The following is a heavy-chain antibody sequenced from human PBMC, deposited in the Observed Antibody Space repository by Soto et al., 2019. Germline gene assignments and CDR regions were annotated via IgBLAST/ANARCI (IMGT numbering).Heavy chain of an antibody. V-gene: IGHV6-1*01. CDR2: TYYRSKWYN. CDR1: GDSVSSNSAA. J-gene: IGHJ4*02. D-gene: IGHD3-3*01. CDR3: ARDRKNITIFGVVPAPFDY. Sequence: QTLSLTCAISGDSVSSNSAAWNWIRQSPSRGLEWLGRTYYRSKWYNDYAVSVKSRTTINPDTSKNQFSLQLNSVTPEDTAVYYCARDRKNITIFGVVPAPFDYRGQGTLVTVSS.